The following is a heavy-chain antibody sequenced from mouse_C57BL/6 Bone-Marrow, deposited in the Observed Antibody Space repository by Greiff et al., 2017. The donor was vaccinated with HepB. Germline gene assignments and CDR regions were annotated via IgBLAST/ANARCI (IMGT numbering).Heavy chain of an antibody. V-gene: IGHV1-39*01. Sequence: VQLQQSGPELVKPGASVKISCKASGYSFTDYNMNWVKQSNGKSLEWIGVINPNYGTTSYNQKFKGKAKLTVDQSSRTAYMQLTSLTSEDSAVYYCARCHYVIFYAMDYCCQGTSAIVSS. CDR3: ARCHYVIFYAMDY. CDR1: GYSFTDYN. CDR2: INPNYGTT. J-gene: IGHJ4*01. D-gene: IGHD1-1*02.